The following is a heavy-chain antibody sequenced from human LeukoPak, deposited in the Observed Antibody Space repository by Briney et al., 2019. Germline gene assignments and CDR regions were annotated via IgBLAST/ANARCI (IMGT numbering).Heavy chain of an antibody. CDR2: IIPILGIA. J-gene: IGHJ5*02. CDR1: GGTFSSYA. V-gene: IGHV1-69*04. CDR3: ARAGITIFGVENNWFDP. D-gene: IGHD3-3*01. Sequence: SVKVSCKASGGTFSSYAISWVRQAPGQGLEWMGRIIPILGIANYAQKFQGRVTITADKSTSTAYMELSSLRSEDTAVYYCARAGITIFGVENNWFDPWGQGTLVTVSP.